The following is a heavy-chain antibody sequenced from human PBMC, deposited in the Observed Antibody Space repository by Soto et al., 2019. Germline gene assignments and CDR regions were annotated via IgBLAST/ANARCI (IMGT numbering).Heavy chain of an antibody. CDR1: GGSFSGYY. Sequence: PSETLSLTCAVYGGSFSGYYWSWIRQPPGKGLEWIGEINHSGSTNYNPSLKSRVTISVDTSKNQFSLKLSSVTATDTAVYYCARGRGAPPIVGATTPPYYFDYWGQGTLVTVSS. CDR2: INHSGST. CDR3: ARGRGAPPIVGATTPPYYFDY. D-gene: IGHD1-26*01. J-gene: IGHJ4*02. V-gene: IGHV4-34*01.